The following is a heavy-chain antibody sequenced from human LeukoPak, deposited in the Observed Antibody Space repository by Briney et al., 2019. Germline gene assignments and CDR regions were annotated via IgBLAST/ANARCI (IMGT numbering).Heavy chain of an antibody. CDR1: GYTLTELS. Sequence: ASVMVSCKVSGYTLTELSMHWVRQAPGKGLEWMGGFDPEDGETIYAQKFQGRVTMTEDTSTDTAYMELSSLRSEDTAVYYCATGQYQLLYGGYYYGMDVWGQGTTVTVSS. D-gene: IGHD2-2*02. V-gene: IGHV1-24*01. CDR2: FDPEDGET. CDR3: ATGQYQLLYGGYYYGMDV. J-gene: IGHJ6*02.